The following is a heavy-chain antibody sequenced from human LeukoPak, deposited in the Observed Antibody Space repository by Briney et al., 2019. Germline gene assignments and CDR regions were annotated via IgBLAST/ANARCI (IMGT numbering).Heavy chain of an antibody. Sequence: GGSLRLSCAASGFIFSDYYMSWIRQAPGKGLEWLSYISSTGSTIYYADSVKGRFTISRDNAKNSLYLQMNSLRAEDTDVYYCARGTYNDFWRGYPWWYWGQGTLVTVSS. CDR2: ISSTGSTI. CDR1: GFIFSDYY. V-gene: IGHV3-11*04. J-gene: IGHJ4*02. CDR3: ARGTYNDFWRGYPWWY. D-gene: IGHD3-3*01.